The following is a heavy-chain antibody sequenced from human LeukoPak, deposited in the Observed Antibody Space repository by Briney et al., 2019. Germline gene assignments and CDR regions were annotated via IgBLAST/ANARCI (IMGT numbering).Heavy chain of an antibody. Sequence: SGTLSLTCAVSGGSISSDYWWSWVRPPPGKGLEYIGEIHYSGTTNYNPSLKSRVTISLDKSKNQFSLNLNSVTAADTAVFYCARGSHDTIRGVLDIWGQGTMVTVSS. CDR1: GGSISSDYW. J-gene: IGHJ3*02. CDR3: ARGSHDTIRGVLDI. D-gene: IGHD3-10*01. V-gene: IGHV4-4*02. CDR2: IHYSGTT.